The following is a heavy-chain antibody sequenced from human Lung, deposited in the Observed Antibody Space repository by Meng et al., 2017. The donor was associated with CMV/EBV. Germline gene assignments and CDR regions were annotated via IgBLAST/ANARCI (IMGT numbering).Heavy chain of an antibody. Sequence: VQLQDSGPGLVEPSQTLSLTCTVSGGPMSSGNYYWSWIRQPPGKGLEWIGYIHHSGSAYYNPSLKSRVSISVDKSKNQFSLNLNSMTAADTAVYYCASFDHIPRRNYFDYWDQGTLVTVSS. V-gene: IGHV4-30-4*01. CDR3: ASFDHIPRRNYFDY. CDR1: GGPMSSGNYY. J-gene: IGHJ4*02. CDR2: IHHSGSA. D-gene: IGHD2-21*01.